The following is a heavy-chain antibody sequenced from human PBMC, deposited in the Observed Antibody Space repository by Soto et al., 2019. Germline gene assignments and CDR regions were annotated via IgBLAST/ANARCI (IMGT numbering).Heavy chain of an antibody. J-gene: IGHJ3*02. V-gene: IGHV4-38-2*02. D-gene: IGHD3-3*01. CDR2: IYHSGST. CDR3: ARDVYYDFWSGYSTGAFDI. CDR1: GYSISSGYY. Sequence: PSETLSLTCAVSGYSISSGYYWGWIRQPPGKGLEWIGSIYHSGSTYYNPSLKSRVTISVETSKNQFSLKLSSVTAADTAVYYCARDVYYDFWSGYSTGAFDIWGQGTMVTVSS.